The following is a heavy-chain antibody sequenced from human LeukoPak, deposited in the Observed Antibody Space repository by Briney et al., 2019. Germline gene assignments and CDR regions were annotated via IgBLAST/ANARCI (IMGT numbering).Heavy chain of an antibody. CDR2: ISASGGNT. Sequence: PGGSPRLSCAASGFTVSNFAMTWVRQAPRKGLECVSVISASGGNTYYADSVKGRFTVSRDNSRNTLYLQMNSLRAEDTAVYYCAKLAGRTNYYMDVWGKGTTVTVSS. V-gene: IGHV3-23*01. J-gene: IGHJ6*03. D-gene: IGHD1/OR15-1a*01. CDR1: GFTVSNFA. CDR3: AKLAGRTNYYMDV.